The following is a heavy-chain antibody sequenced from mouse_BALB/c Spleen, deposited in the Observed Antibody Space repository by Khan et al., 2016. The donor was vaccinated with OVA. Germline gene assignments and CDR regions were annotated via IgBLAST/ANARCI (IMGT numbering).Heavy chain of an antibody. V-gene: IGHV1-7*01. CDR1: GYTFTTYW. J-gene: IGHJ2*01. Sequence: VQLQESGAERAKPGASVKMSCKASGYTFTTYWMHWVKQRPGQGLEWIGYINPTSGYTDYNEKFKGRATLSADKSSSTAYMQLSSLTSEDSAVYYCTRDRIDYWGQGTTRTVSS. CDR2: INPTSGYT. CDR3: TRDRIDY.